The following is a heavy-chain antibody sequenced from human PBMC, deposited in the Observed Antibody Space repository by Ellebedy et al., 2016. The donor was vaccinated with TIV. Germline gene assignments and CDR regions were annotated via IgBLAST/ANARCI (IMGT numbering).Heavy chain of an antibody. CDR2: IYYSGTT. CDR1: GGSLTNHF. J-gene: IGHJ2*01. D-gene: IGHD6-13*01. CDR3: ARVAITAAVGGGFFDL. Sequence: MPGGSLRLSCTVSGGSLTNHFWRWIRQPPGKGLEWIASIYYSGTTNYNPSLKSRVTISVDTSKNQISLTLMSSVSAADTAVYYCARVAITAAVGGGFFDLWGRGTLVTVSS. V-gene: IGHV4-59*11.